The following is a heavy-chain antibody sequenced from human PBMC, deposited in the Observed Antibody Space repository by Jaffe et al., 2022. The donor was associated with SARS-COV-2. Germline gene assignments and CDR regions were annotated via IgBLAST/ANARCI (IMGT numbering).Heavy chain of an antibody. CDR1: GGTFSSYT. V-gene: IGHV1-69*02. J-gene: IGHJ4*02. D-gene: IGHD3-10*01. Sequence: QVQLVQSGAEVKKPGSSVKVSCKASGGTFSSYTISWVRQAPGQGLEWMGRIIPILGIANYAQKFQGRVTITADKSTSTAYMELSSLRSEDTAVYYCAVDGGRITRTLDYWGQGTLVTVSS. CDR2: IIPILGIA. CDR3: AVDGGRITRTLDY.